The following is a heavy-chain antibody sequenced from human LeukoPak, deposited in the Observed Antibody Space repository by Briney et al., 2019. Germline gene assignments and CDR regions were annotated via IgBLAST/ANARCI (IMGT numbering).Heavy chain of an antibody. V-gene: IGHV3-53*01. CDR1: GFSFSNYW. D-gene: IGHD5-12*01. CDR2: IYSGGST. J-gene: IGHJ3*02. CDR3: ARDLGGYDAFDI. Sequence: GGSLRLSCAASGFSFSNYWMSWVRQAPGKGLEWVSVIYSGGSTYYADSVKGRFTISRDNSKNTLYLQMNSLRAEDTAVYYCARDLGGYDAFDIWGQGTMVTVSS.